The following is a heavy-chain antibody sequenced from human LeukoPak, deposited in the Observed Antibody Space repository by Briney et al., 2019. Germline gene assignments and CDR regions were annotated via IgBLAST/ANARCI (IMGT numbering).Heavy chain of an antibody. J-gene: IGHJ4*02. V-gene: IGHV4-4*02. D-gene: IGHD4-17*01. CDR2: IYLRGNA. Sequence: SETLSLTCAISGGSISSSNWWTWVRQPPGKGLEWVGEIYLRGNANYNPSLESRVTISVDESKTHFSLRLKSVTAADTAVYYCARGTITTVTDSWGPGTLVTVSS. CDR3: ARGTITTVTDS. CDR1: GGSISSSNW.